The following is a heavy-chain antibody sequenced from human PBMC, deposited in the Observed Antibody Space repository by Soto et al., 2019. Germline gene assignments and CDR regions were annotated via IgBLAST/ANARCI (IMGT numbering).Heavy chain of an antibody. V-gene: IGHV4-4*07. Sequence: QVQLQESGPGLVKPSETLSLTCTVSGGSISSYYWSWIRQPAGKGLAWIGRIYAGGSTNYNPSLKSRVTMSVDTSKNQFSLRLTSVTAADTAVYYCARASVGPPGGGSWIMPFDFWGQGTLVTVSS. CDR2: IYAGGST. J-gene: IGHJ4*02. CDR1: GGSISSYY. D-gene: IGHD2-15*01. CDR3: ARASVGPPGGGSWIMPFDF.